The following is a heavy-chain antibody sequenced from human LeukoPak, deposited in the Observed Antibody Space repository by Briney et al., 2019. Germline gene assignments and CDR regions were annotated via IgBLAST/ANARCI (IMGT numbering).Heavy chain of an antibody. CDR1: GYTLTELS. CDR3: ATALDIVATPGNY. V-gene: IGHV1-24*01. J-gene: IGHJ4*02. Sequence: ASVKVSCKVSGYTLTELSMHWVRQAPGKGLEWMGGFDPEDGETIYTQKFQGRVTMTEDTSTDTAYMELSSLRSEDTAVYYCATALDIVATPGNYWGQGTLVTVSS. D-gene: IGHD5-12*01. CDR2: FDPEDGET.